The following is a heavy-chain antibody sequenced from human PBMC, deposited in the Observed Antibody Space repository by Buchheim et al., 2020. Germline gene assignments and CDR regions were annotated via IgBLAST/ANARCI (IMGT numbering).Heavy chain of an antibody. CDR3: ARDSRSRANTQINYYYYMDV. J-gene: IGHJ6*03. Sequence: EVQLVESGGGLVQPGGSLRLSCAASGFTFSSYSMNWVRQAPGKGLEWVSYISSSSSTIYYADSVKGRFTISRDNAKNSLYLQMNSLRAEDTAVYYCARDSRSRANTQINYYYYMDVWGKGTT. V-gene: IGHV3-48*01. CDR1: GFTFSSYS. CDR2: ISSSSSTI. D-gene: IGHD2-15*01.